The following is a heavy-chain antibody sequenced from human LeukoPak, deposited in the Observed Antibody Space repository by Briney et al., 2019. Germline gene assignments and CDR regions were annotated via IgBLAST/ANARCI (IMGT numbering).Heavy chain of an antibody. Sequence: GGSLRLSCAASGFTFSSYWMSWVRQAPGKGLEWVSSISGSGETTYYSDSVRGRFTLSRDKTKNTVYLQMHRLKVEDTATYYCAKGRNVELLREAFDYWGPGTLVIVSS. D-gene: IGHD3-22*01. V-gene: IGHV3-23*01. J-gene: IGHJ4*02. CDR3: AKGRNVELLREAFDY. CDR1: GFTFSSYW. CDR2: ISGSGETT.